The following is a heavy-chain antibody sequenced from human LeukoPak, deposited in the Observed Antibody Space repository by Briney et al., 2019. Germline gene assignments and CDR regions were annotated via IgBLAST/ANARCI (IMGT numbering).Heavy chain of an antibody. D-gene: IGHD3-10*01. J-gene: IGHJ3*02. CDR1: GYSFTSYW. CDR3: ARHPQILWFGELVAFDI. V-gene: IGHV5-51*01. CDR2: IYPGDSDT. Sequence: GESLQISCKGSGYSFTSYWIGWVRQMPGKGLEWMGIIYPGDSDTRYSPSFQGQVTISADKSISTAYLQWSSLKASDTAMYYCARHPQILWFGELVAFDIWGQGTMVTVSS.